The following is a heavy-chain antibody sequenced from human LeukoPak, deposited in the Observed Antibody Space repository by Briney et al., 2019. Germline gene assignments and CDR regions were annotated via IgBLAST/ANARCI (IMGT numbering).Heavy chain of an antibody. D-gene: IGHD3-22*01. CDR2: IYHSGST. V-gene: IGHV4-30-2*02. CDR3: ARGQWLPVFDF. Sequence: LRLSCAASGFTFSSYAMSWVRQAPGKGLEWIGYIYHSGSTYYNPSLKSRVTISVDTSKNHFSLKLSSVTAADTAVYYCARGQWLPVFDFWGQGTLVTVSS. CDR1: GFTFSSYA. J-gene: IGHJ4*02.